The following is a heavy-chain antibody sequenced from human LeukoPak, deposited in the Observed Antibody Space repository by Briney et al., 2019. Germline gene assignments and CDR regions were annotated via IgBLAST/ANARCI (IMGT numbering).Heavy chain of an antibody. CDR1: GFTFSSYA. Sequence: GESLRLSCAASGFTFSSYAMSWVRQAPGKGLEWVSAISGSGGSTYYADSVKGRFTISRDNSKNTLYLQMNSLRAEDTAVYYCAKVSIVVVPAATNFDYWGQGTLVTVSS. CDR3: AKVSIVVVPAATNFDY. V-gene: IGHV3-23*01. J-gene: IGHJ4*02. CDR2: ISGSGGST. D-gene: IGHD2-2*01.